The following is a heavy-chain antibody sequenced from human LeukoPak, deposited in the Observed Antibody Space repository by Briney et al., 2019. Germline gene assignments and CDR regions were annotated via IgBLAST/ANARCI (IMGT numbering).Heavy chain of an antibody. CDR2: ISAYNGDT. J-gene: IGHJ3*02. V-gene: IGHV1-18*01. CDR3: ARGHYSDSTDAFDI. D-gene: IGHD3-22*01. Sequence: ASVKVSCKASGYTFTTFGITWVRQAPGQGLEWRGWISAYNGDTNYAQTVQGRVTMTTDTSTRTAYMELRSLRSDDTAVYYCARGHYSDSTDAFDIWGQGTMVTVSS. CDR1: GYTFTTFG.